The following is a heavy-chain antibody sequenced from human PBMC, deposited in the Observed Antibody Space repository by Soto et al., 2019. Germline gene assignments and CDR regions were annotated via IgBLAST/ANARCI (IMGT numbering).Heavy chain of an antibody. CDR3: VRARSTDSRPDY. CDR1: GFTFSLYS. D-gene: IGHD3-22*01. V-gene: IGHV3-21*01. J-gene: IGHJ4*02. Sequence: GGSLRLSCAASGFTFSLYSMIWVRQAPGKGLEWVASITSSSSYIYYEDSLKGRFTISRDNAKKSLFLQLDSLRAEDTAVYFCVRARSTDSRPDYWGQGTLVTVSS. CDR2: ITSSSSYI.